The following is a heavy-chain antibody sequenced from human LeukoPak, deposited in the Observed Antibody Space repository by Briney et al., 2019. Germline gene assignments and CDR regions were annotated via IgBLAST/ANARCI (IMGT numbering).Heavy chain of an antibody. J-gene: IGHJ4*02. CDR2: IIPIFGTA. D-gene: IGHD3-10*01. Sequence: SVKVSCKASGGTFSSYAISWVRQAPGQGLEWMGGIIPIFGTANYAQKFQGRVTITADESTSTAYMELSSLRSEDTAVYYCARDHFGGLTGTPGVWYFDYWGQGTLVTVSS. V-gene: IGHV1-69*13. CDR3: ARDHFGGLTGTPGVWYFDY. CDR1: GGTFSSYA.